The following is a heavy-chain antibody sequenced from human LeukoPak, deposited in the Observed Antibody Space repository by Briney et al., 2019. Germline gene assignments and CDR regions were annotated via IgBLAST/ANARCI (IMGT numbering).Heavy chain of an antibody. Sequence: ASVKVSCKASGYTFTDYYMHWVRQAPGQGLEWMGWINPNSGGTNYAQKFQGRVTMTRDTSISTAYMELSRLRSDDTAVYYCAISSIRNSGWYEAPLYYFDYWGQGTLVTVSS. V-gene: IGHV1-2*02. CDR1: GYTFTDYY. CDR2: INPNSGGT. CDR3: AISSIRNSGWYEAPLYYFDY. D-gene: IGHD6-19*01. J-gene: IGHJ4*02.